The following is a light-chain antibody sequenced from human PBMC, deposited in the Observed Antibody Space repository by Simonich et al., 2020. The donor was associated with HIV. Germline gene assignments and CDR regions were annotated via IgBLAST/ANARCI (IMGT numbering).Light chain of an antibody. Sequence: EIVMTQSPATLSVSPGERATLSCGASQSVSSNLAWYQQKPGQAPRLLIYGASTRATGIPARFSGSGSGTEFTLTISSLEPEDFAVYYCQQRSNWPLTFGGGTKVEIK. J-gene: IGKJ4*01. CDR3: QQRSNWPLT. CDR1: QSVSSN. CDR2: GAS. V-gene: IGKV3-15*01.